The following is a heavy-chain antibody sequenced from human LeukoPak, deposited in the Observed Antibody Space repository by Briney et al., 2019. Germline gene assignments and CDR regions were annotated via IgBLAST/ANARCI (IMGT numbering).Heavy chain of an antibody. CDR1: GGSISSYY. J-gene: IGHJ4*02. CDR2: IYYSGST. D-gene: IGHD2-2*01. CDR3: ARDDLGYCSSTSCSALDY. V-gene: IGHV4-59*12. Sequence: SETLSLTCTVSGGSISSYYWSWIRQPPGKGLEWIGYIYYSGSTNYNPSLKSRVTMSVDTSKNQFSLKLSSVTAADTAVYYCARDDLGYCSSTSCSALDYWGQGTLVTVSS.